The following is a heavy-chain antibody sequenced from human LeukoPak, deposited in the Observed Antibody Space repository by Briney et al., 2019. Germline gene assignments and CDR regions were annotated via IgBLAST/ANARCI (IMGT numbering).Heavy chain of an antibody. CDR2: ISSSSSYI. Sequence: GGSLRLSCAASGFTFSSYSMNWVRQAPGKGLEWVSSISSSSSYIYYADSVKGRFTISRDNAKNSLYLQMNSLRAEDTAVYYCASLYSSGWSAEYYFDYWGQGTLVTVSS. V-gene: IGHV3-21*01. J-gene: IGHJ4*02. CDR3: ASLYSSGWSAEYYFDY. D-gene: IGHD6-19*01. CDR1: GFTFSSYS.